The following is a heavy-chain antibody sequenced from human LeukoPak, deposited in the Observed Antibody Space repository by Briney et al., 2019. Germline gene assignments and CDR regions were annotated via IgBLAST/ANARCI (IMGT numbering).Heavy chain of an antibody. D-gene: IGHD2-2*01. Sequence: KTSETLSLTCTVSGGSISSSSYYWGWIRQPPGKGLEWIGSIYYSGGTYYNPSLKSRVTISVDTSKNQFSLKLSSVTAADTAVYYCARRFIYCSSTSCPDYWGQGTLVTVSS. CDR3: ARRFIYCSSTSCPDY. J-gene: IGHJ4*02. CDR1: GGSISSSSYY. CDR2: IYYSGGT. V-gene: IGHV4-39*01.